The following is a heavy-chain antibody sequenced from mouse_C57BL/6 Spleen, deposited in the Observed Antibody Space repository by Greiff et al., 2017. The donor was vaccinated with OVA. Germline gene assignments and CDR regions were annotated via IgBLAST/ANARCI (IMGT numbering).Heavy chain of an antibody. CDR2: INPNYGTT. V-gene: IGHV1-39*01. Sequence: EVQRVESGPELVKPGASVKISCKASGYSFTDYNMNWVKQSNGKSLEWIGVINPNYGTTSYNQKFKGKATLTVDQSSSTAYMQLNSLTSEDSAVYYCARATTVVAYYYAMDYWGQGTSVTVSS. D-gene: IGHD1-1*01. CDR3: ARATTVVAYYYAMDY. CDR1: GYSFTDYN. J-gene: IGHJ4*01.